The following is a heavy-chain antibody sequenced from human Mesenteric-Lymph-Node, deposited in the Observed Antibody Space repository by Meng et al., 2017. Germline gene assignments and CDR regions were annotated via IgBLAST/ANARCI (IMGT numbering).Heavy chain of an antibody. CDR2: INPSGGST. J-gene: IGHJ4*02. CDR1: GYTFTSYY. CDR3: AREAQDLGYCSGGSCPNDY. Sequence: ASVKVSCKASGYTFTSYYMHWVRQAPGQGLEWMGIINPSGGSTSYEQKFQGRVTMTRDTSTSTVYMELSSLRAEDTAVYYCAREAQDLGYCSGGSCPNDYWGQGTLVTVSS. D-gene: IGHD2-15*01. V-gene: IGHV1-46*01.